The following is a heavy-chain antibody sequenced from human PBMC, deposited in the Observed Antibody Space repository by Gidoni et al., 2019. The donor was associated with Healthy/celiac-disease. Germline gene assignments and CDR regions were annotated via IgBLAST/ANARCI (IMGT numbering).Heavy chain of an antibody. Sequence: EVQLLEYGGGLVQPGGSLRLSCAASGFTFSSYALSWVRQAPGKGREWVSAISGSGGSTYYADSVKGRFTISRDNSKNTLYLQMNSLRAEDTAVYYCAKGITMIVVVFSPDYGMDVWGQGTTVTVSS. CDR2: ISGSGGST. CDR3: AKGITMIVVVFSPDYGMDV. J-gene: IGHJ6*02. V-gene: IGHV3-23*01. CDR1: GFTFSSYA. D-gene: IGHD3-22*01.